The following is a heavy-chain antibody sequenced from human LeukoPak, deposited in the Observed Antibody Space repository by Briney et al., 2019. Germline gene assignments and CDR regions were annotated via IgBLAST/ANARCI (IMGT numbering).Heavy chain of an antibody. V-gene: IGHV4-30-4*01. J-gene: IGHJ4*02. Sequence: PSETLSLTCTVSGGSISSGDYYWGWIRQPPGKGLEWIGYIYYSGSTSYNPSHKSRVAISVDTSKNQFSLKLSSVTAADTAVYYCARSIASGDYVDYWGQGTLVTVSS. CDR2: IYYSGST. D-gene: IGHD4-17*01. CDR3: ARSIASGDYVDY. CDR1: GGSISSGDYY.